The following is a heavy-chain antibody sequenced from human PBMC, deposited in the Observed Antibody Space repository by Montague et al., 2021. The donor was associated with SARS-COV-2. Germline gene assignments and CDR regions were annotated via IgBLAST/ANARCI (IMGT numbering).Heavy chain of an antibody. CDR2: IYNSGST. CDR1: GGSISSNN. D-gene: IGHD6-19*01. J-gene: IGHJ3*02. CDR3: ARGSGWMGNAFDI. Sequence: SETLSLTCTVSGGSISSNNWSWIRQPQGKGLEWIGNIYNSGSTNXNPSLKSRVTISVDTSKNQFSLKLSSETAADTAVYYCARGSGWMGNAFDIWGQGTMVTVSS. V-gene: IGHV4-59*01.